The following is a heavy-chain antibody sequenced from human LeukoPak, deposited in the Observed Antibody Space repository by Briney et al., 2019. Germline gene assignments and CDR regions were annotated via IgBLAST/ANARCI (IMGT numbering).Heavy chain of an antibody. Sequence: GESLKISCKGSGYSFTSYWISWVRQMPGKGLEWMGRIDPGDSYTNYSPSFQGHVTISADKSISTAYLQWSSLKASDTAMYYCARLGGYSYGSGGLDYWGQGNLVTVSS. J-gene: IGHJ4*02. CDR2: IDPGDSYT. CDR1: GYSFTSYW. CDR3: ARLGGYSYGSGGLDY. V-gene: IGHV5-10-1*01. D-gene: IGHD5-18*01.